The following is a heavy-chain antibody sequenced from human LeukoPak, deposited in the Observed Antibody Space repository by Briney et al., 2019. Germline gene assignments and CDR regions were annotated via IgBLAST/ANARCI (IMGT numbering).Heavy chain of an antibody. D-gene: IGHD4-11*01. CDR2: INHSGST. V-gene: IGHV4-34*01. Sequence: PSETLSPTCAVYGGSFSGYYWSWIRQPPGKGLEWIGEINHSGSTNYNPSLKSRVTISVDTSKNQFSLKLSSVTAADTAVYYCARDYYSNYPRFDYWGQGTLVTVSS. CDR3: ARDYYSNYPRFDY. CDR1: GGSFSGYY. J-gene: IGHJ4*02.